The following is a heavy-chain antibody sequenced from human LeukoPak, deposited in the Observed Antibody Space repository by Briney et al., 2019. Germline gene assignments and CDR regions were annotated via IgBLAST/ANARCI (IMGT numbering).Heavy chain of an antibody. J-gene: IGHJ4*02. CDR3: AKDGTHYDSSGYYPTGLRIDY. CDR2: ISGSGGST. D-gene: IGHD3-22*01. CDR1: GFTFRSYA. V-gene: IGHV3-23*01. Sequence: GGSLRLSCAASGFTFRSYAMSWVRQAPGKGLEWVSAISGSGGSTYYADSVKGRFTISRDNSKNTLYLQMNSLRAEDTAVYYCAKDGTHYDSSGYYPTGLRIDYWGQGTLVTVSS.